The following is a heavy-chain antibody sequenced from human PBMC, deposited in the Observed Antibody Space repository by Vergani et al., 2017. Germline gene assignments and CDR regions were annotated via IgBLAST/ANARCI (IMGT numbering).Heavy chain of an antibody. CDR3: AREAARIMTGGATDYYFDY. V-gene: IGHV1-69*01. CDR1: GGTFSSYA. J-gene: IGHJ4*02. CDR2: IIPIFGTA. Sequence: QVQLVQSGAEVKKPGSSVKVSCKASGGTFSSYAISWVRQAPGQGLEWMGGIIPIFGTANYAQKFQGRVTITADESTSTAYMELSSLRSEDTAVYYGAREAARIMTGGATDYYFDYWGQGTLVTVSS. D-gene: IGHD6-6*01.